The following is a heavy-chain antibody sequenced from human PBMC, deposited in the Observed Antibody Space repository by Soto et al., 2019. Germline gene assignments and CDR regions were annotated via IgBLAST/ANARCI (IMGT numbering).Heavy chain of an antibody. Sequence: SETLSLTCTVSGGSISSYYWSWIRQPPGKGLEWIGYIYYSGSTNYNPSLKSRVTISVDTSKNQFSLKLSSVTAADTAVYYCAVDSSGWSRSFDYWGQGTLVTVSS. CDR2: IYYSGST. V-gene: IGHV4-59*01. CDR3: AVDSSGWSRSFDY. J-gene: IGHJ4*02. D-gene: IGHD6-19*01. CDR1: GGSISSYY.